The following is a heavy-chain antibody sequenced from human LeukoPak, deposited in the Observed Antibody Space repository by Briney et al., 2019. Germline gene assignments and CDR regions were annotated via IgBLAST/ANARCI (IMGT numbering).Heavy chain of an antibody. D-gene: IGHD5-18*01. Sequence: PSETLSLTCTVSGGSISSGGYYWSWIRQHPGKGLEWIGYIYYSGSTYYNPSLKSRVTISVDTSKNQFSLKLSSVTAADTAVYYCARVGYSYGLGLYYFDYWGQGTLVTVSS. CDR3: ARVGYSYGLGLYYFDY. V-gene: IGHV4-31*03. J-gene: IGHJ4*02. CDR1: GGSISSGGYY. CDR2: IYYSGST.